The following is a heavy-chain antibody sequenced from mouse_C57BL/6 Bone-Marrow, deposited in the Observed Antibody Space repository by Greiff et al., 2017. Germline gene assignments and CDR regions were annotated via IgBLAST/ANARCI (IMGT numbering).Heavy chain of an antibody. V-gene: IGHV1-72*01. CDR3: ARWRGSPGDY. CDR1: GYPFPSYW. J-gene: IGHJ4*01. Sequence: LQPHRLGAELVKPGASVNRSCKASGYPFPSYWMHWVKQRPGRGLEWIGRIDPNSGGTKYNEKFKSKATLTVDKPSSTAYMQLSSLTSEDSAVYYCARWRGSPGDYWGQGTSVTVSS. CDR2: IDPNSGGT. D-gene: IGHD1-1*02.